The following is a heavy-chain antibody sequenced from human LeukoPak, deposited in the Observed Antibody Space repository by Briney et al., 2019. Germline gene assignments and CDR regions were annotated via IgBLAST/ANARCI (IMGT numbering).Heavy chain of an antibody. CDR3: ARGAFCGGDCYSGGNYYYYYVDV. V-gene: IGHV4-34*01. Sequence: SETLSLTCAVYGGSFSGYYWSWLRQPPGKGLEWIGEINHSGSTNYNPSLKSRVTISVDTSKHQFSLKLSSVTAADTAVYYCARGAFCGGDCYSGGNYYYYYVDVWGKGTTVTVSS. CDR1: GGSFSGYY. J-gene: IGHJ6*03. D-gene: IGHD2-21*02. CDR2: INHSGST.